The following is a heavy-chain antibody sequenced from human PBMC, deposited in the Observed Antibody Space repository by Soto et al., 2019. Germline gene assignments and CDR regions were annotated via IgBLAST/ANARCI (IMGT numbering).Heavy chain of an antibody. V-gene: IGHV4-34*01. J-gene: IGHJ4*02. CDR3: ARPYSSSPRG. CDR2: INHSGST. CDR1: GGSFSGYY. D-gene: IGHD6-13*01. Sequence: PSETLSLTCAVYGGSFSGYYWSWIRQPPGKGLEWIGEINHSGSTNYNPSLKSRVTISVDTSKNQFSLKLSSVTAADTAVYYCARPYSSSPRGWGQGTLVTVSS.